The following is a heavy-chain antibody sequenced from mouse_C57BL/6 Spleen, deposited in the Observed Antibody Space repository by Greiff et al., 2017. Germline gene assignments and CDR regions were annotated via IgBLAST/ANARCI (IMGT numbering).Heavy chain of an antibody. D-gene: IGHD3-3*01. CDR2: IHPNSGSP. CDR3: ARRDGGSWFAY. V-gene: IGHV1-64*01. Sequence: QVQLQQPGAELVKPGASVKLSCKASGYTFTSYWMHWVKQRPGQGLEWIGMIHPNSGSPNYNEKFKSKATLTVDKSSSTAYMQLGGLSSDDSAVYYCARRDGGSWFAYWGQGTLVTVSA. CDR1: GYTFTSYW. J-gene: IGHJ3*01.